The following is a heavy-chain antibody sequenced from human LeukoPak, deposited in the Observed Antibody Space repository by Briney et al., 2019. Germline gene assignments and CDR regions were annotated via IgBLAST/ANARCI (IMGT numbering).Heavy chain of an antibody. D-gene: IGHD5-12*01. Sequence: GGSLGLSCAASGFTFSSYAMHWVRQAPGKGLEWVAVISYDGSNKYYADSVKGRFTISRDNSKNTLYLQMNSPRAEDTAVHYCARGGFRGVATMIYFDYWGQGTLVTVSS. J-gene: IGHJ4*02. CDR1: GFTFSSYA. CDR2: ISYDGSNK. CDR3: ARGGFRGVATMIYFDY. V-gene: IGHV3-30-3*01.